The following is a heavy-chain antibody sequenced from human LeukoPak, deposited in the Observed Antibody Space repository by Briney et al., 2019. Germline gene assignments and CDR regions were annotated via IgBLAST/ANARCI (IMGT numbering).Heavy chain of an antibody. CDR3: ATERVGFIAARPGGLDY. CDR1: GYTFTGYY. J-gene: IGHJ4*02. D-gene: IGHD6-6*01. CDR2: FDPEDGET. Sequence: ASVKVSCKASGYTFTGYYMHWVRQAPGQGLEWMGGFDPEDGETIYAQKFQGRVTMTEDTSTDTAYMELSSLRSEDTAVYYCATERVGFIAARPGGLDYWGQGTLVTVSS. V-gene: IGHV1-24*01.